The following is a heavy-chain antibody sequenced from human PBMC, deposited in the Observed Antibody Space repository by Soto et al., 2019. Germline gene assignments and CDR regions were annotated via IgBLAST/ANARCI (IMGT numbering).Heavy chain of an antibody. V-gene: IGHV4-4*07. J-gene: IGHJ5*02. Sequence: SETLSLTCTVSGGAINSYYWTWIRQPAGKGLEWIGRIYSSGSTKYNPSLPSRVTMSLDTSKNQFSLRLTSVTAADTAVYYCARGQRFSDWFDPWGQGTLVTVSS. CDR2: IYSSGST. CDR3: ARGQRFSDWFDP. CDR1: GGAINSYY. D-gene: IGHD3-3*01.